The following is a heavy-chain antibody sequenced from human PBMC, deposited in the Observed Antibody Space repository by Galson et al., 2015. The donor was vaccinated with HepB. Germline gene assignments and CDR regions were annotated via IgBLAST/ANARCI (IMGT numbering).Heavy chain of an antibody. V-gene: IGHV3-20*04. Sequence: SLRLSCAASGFTFDNYGMRWVRQAPGKGLEWVSGINWNGGGTGYADSVRGRFTISRDNAKNSLYLQMNSLRVEDTAFYYCARESNWGLFDYWGQGTLVIVSS. D-gene: IGHD3-16*01. CDR1: GFTFDNYG. J-gene: IGHJ4*02. CDR2: INWNGGGT. CDR3: ARESNWGLFDY.